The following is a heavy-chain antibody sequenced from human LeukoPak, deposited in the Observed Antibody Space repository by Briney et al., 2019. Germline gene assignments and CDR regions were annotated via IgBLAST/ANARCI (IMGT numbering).Heavy chain of an antibody. Sequence: KHSETLSLTCTVSGGSISSYYWSWIRQPPGKGLEWIGYIYYSGSTNYNPSLKSRVTISVDTSKNQFSLKLSSVTAADTAVYYCARLLVGAADYWGQGTLVTVSS. J-gene: IGHJ4*02. CDR1: GGSISSYY. CDR2: IYYSGST. V-gene: IGHV4-59*01. CDR3: ARLLVGAADY. D-gene: IGHD1-26*01.